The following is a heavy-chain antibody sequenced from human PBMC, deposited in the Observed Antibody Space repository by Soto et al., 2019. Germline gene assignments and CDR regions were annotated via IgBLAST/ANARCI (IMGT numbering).Heavy chain of an antibody. D-gene: IGHD3-22*01. J-gene: IGHJ4*02. CDR2: VYRGTS. V-gene: IGHV4-4*07. CDR3: ARESLKETITMTVVIDH. Sequence: SETLSLTCSVSGDSISSYSWSWIRQPAGKGLEWLGRVYRGTSNYNPSLKSRLIMSLDTSKNQFSLNLRSVTAADTAVYHCARESLKETITMTVVIDHWGQGTQVTVSS. CDR1: GDSISSYS.